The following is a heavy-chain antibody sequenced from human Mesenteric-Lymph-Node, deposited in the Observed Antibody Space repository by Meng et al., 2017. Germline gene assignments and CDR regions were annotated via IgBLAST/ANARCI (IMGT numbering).Heavy chain of an antibody. V-gene: IGHV3-23*01. CDR1: GFTFSSYA. Sequence: GESLKISCAASGFTFSSYAMTWVRQAPGKGLEWVSLISRGSGSTYHADSVKGRFSISRDNSENTLYLQMNSLTAEDTAVYYCAKVHDSTWQFDYWGQGTLVTVSS. CDR3: AKVHDSTWQFDY. J-gene: IGHJ4*02. D-gene: IGHD6-13*01. CDR2: ISRGSGST.